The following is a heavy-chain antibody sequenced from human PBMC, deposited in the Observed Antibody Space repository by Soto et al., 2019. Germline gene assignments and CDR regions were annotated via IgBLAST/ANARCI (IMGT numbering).Heavy chain of an antibody. D-gene: IGHD2-8*01. CDR3: ARGMYGDY. CDR2: ISAHNGNT. J-gene: IGHJ4*02. V-gene: IGHV1-18*01. CDR1: GYAFTTYG. Sequence: QVHLVQSGAEVKKPGASVKVSCKGSGYAFTTYGITWVRQAPGQGLEWMGWISAHNGNTNYGQKLQGRVTVTRDTSTSTAYMELRSLRSDDTAVYYCARGMYGDYWGQGALVTVSS.